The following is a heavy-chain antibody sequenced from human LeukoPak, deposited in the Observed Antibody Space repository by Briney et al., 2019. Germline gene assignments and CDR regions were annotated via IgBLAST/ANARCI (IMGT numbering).Heavy chain of an antibody. J-gene: IGHJ4*02. CDR2: IYYSGST. D-gene: IGHD3-10*01. CDR3: ARGGHYYGSGSYDY. V-gene: IGHV4-59*01. CDR1: GGSISSYY. Sequence: PSETLSLTCTVSGGSISSYYWSWIRQPPGKGLEWIGYIYYSGSTNYNPSLKSRVTISVDTSKNQFSLKLSSVTAADTAVYYCARGGHYYGSGSYDYWGQGTLVTVSS.